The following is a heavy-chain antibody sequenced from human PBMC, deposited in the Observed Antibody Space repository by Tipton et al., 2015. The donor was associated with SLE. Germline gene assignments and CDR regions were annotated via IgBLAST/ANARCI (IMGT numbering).Heavy chain of an antibody. V-gene: IGHV4-61*02. D-gene: IGHD6-19*01. CDR2: IYTSGST. CDR1: GYSISSGYY. CDR3: ARVGYSSGWYGEYFQH. J-gene: IGHJ1*01. Sequence: TLSLTCAVSGYSISSGYYWGWIRQPAGKGLEWIGRIYTSGSTNYNPTLKSRATMSVDTSKNQFSLKLSTVTAADTAVYYCARVGYSSGWYGEYFQHWGQGTLVTVSS.